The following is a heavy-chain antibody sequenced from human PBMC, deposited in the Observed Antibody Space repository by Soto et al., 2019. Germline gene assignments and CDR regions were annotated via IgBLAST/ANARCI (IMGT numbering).Heavy chain of an antibody. CDR2: IIPIFGTA. Sequence: GASVKVSCKASGGTFSSYAISWVRQAPGQGLEWMGGIIPIFGTANYAQKFQGRVTITADESTSTAYMELSSLRYDDTAVYYCPRPVGTLNWFDPWGQGTLVTVSS. CDR1: GGTFSSYA. J-gene: IGHJ5*02. CDR3: PRPVGTLNWFDP. D-gene: IGHD1-26*01. V-gene: IGHV1-69*13.